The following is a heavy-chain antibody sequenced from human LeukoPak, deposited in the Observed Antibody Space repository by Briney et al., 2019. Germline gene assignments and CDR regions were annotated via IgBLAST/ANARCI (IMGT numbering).Heavy chain of an antibody. CDR2: ISAYSGNT. CDR3: ARGSFMITFGGAIVGGWFDP. Sequence: GASVKVSCKASGYTFTSYGISWVRQAPGQGLEWMGWISAYSGNTNYAQKLQGRVTMTTDTSTSTAYMELRSLRSDDTAVYYCARGSFMITFGGAIVGGWFDPWGQGTLVTVSS. J-gene: IGHJ5*02. D-gene: IGHD3-16*02. CDR1: GYTFTSYG. V-gene: IGHV1-18*01.